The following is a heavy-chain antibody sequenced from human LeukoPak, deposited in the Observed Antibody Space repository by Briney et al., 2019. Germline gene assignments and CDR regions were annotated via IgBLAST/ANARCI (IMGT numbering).Heavy chain of an antibody. CDR1: GFTFSSYS. CDR2: ISSSGSTI. J-gene: IGHJ4*02. D-gene: IGHD1-20*01. V-gene: IGHV3-48*04. CDR3: ARDLTGKGDY. Sequence: GGSLRLSCAASGFTFSSYSMNWVRQAPGKGLEWVSSISSSGSTIYYADSVKGRFTISRDNAKNSLYLQMNSLRAEDTAVYYCARDLTGKGDYWGQGTLVTVSS.